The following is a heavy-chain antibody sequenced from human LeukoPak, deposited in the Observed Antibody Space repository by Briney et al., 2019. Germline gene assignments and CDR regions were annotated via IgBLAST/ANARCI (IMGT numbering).Heavy chain of an antibody. D-gene: IGHD6-6*01. J-gene: IGHJ4*02. V-gene: IGHV1-18*01. Sequence: GASVKVSCKASGYTFTSYGISWVRQAPGQGLEWMGWISAYNGNTNYAQKLQGRVTMTTDTSTSTAYMELRSLRSDDTAVYYCARVFGLELVLGFDYWGQGTLVTVSS. CDR3: ARVFGLELVLGFDY. CDR2: ISAYNGNT. CDR1: GYTFTSYG.